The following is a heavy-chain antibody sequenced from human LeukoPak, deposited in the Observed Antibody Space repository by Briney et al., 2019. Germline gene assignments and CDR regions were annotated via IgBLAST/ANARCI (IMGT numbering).Heavy chain of an antibody. CDR1: GYTFTSYD. D-gene: IGHD3-22*01. Sequence: ASVTVSCKASGYTFTSYDINWVRQATGQGLEWMGWMNPNSGNTGYAQKFQGRVTITRNTSISTAYMELSSLRSEDTAVYYCARGVYYYDSSGYRGFDYWGQGTLVTVSS. V-gene: IGHV1-8*03. CDR3: ARGVYYYDSSGYRGFDY. J-gene: IGHJ4*02. CDR2: MNPNSGNT.